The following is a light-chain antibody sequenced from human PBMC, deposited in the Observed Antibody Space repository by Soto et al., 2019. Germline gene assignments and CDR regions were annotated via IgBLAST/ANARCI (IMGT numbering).Light chain of an antibody. V-gene: IGKV3-20*01. CDR1: QSVSSSY. CDR2: GAS. CDR3: QQYGSSPLT. J-gene: IGKJ4*01. Sequence: EIVLTQSPGILSLSPGERATLYCRASQSVSSSYLAWYQQKPGQAPRLLIYGASSRATGIPDRFSGSGSGTDFTLTISRLEPEDFAVYYCQQYGSSPLTFGGGTKVDIK.